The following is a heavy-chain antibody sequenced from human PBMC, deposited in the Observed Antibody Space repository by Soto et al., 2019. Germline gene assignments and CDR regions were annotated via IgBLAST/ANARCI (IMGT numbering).Heavy chain of an antibody. J-gene: IGHJ4*02. Sequence: EVQLVESGGGLVQPGGSLRLSCAASGFTFSSYSMNWVRQAPGKGLEWVSYISSSCSTIYYADSVKGRFTISRDNAKNSLHLQMNSLRDEDTAVYYCARVFYSVAGTGGLDYWGQGTLVTVSS. CDR2: ISSSCSTI. D-gene: IGHD6-19*01. CDR3: ARVFYSVAGTGGLDY. CDR1: GFTFSSYS. V-gene: IGHV3-48*02.